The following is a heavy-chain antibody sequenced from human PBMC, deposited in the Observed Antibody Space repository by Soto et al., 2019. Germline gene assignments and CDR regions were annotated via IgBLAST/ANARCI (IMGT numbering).Heavy chain of an antibody. J-gene: IGHJ6*02. CDR3: ARDGQGLAPYALDV. Sequence: QVQLVKSGGGVAQPGRSLRLSCTVSGFTFGGHAMHWVRQAPGKGLEWVTQIWYDGSNKYYAESVKGRFTISRDNSKNTLYLQMNSLRVEDTAVYYCARDGQGLAPYALDVWGQGTSVTVSS. CDR1: GFTFGGHA. D-gene: IGHD6-19*01. CDR2: IWYDGSNK. V-gene: IGHV3-33*01.